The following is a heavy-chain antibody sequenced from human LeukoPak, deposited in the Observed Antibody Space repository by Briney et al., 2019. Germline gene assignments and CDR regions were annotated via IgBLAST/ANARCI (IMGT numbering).Heavy chain of an antibody. J-gene: IGHJ6*03. CDR1: GGSISSSSYY. V-gene: IGHV4-39*01. CDR2: ICYSGST. CDR3: ARSDYYYYMDV. Sequence: SETLSLTCTVSGGSISSSSYYWGWIRQPPGKGLEWIGSICYSGSTYYNPSLKSRVTISVDMSKNQFSLKLSSVTAADTAVYYCARSDYYYYMDVWGKGTTVTVSS.